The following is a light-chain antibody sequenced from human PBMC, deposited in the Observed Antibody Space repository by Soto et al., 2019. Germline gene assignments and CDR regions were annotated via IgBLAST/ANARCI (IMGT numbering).Light chain of an antibody. Sequence: EIVLTQSPGTLSLSPGERATLSCRASQSVSTSYLAWYQQNPGQAPRLLIYSASSRATGIPDRFSGSGSGTDFTLTISRLEPEDFAVYYCQLYDNSLYTFGQGTGLEIK. CDR3: QLYDNSLYT. CDR2: SAS. CDR1: QSVSTSY. J-gene: IGKJ2*01. V-gene: IGKV3-20*01.